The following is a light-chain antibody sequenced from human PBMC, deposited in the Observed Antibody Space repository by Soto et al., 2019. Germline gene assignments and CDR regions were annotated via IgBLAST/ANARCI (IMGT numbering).Light chain of an antibody. Sequence: DIQMTQSPSSLSASVCDRVTITCRASQSISSYLNWYQQNPGTAPKLLIYAASSWQSGVPSRFSGSGSGTDFTLTISSLQPEDFATFYCQQSYSTPPTFGGGTKVEIK. CDR3: QQSYSTPPT. V-gene: IGKV1-39*01. CDR1: QSISSY. CDR2: AAS. J-gene: IGKJ4*01.